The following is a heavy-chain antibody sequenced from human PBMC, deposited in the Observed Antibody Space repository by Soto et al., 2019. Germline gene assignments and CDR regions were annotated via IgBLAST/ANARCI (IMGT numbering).Heavy chain of an antibody. CDR1: GFTFSNYA. V-gene: IGHV3-30*03. Sequence: QVHLVESGGGVVQPGRSLRLSCAASGFTFSNYAVHWVRQAPGKGLEWVAVISYDGTNKYYAHSVKGRFTISRDSSNNMLYLQMNGLSTEDTAVYYCARENVDIAVTKLPYFDYWGQGTLVTVSS. CDR2: ISYDGTNK. CDR3: ARENVDIAVTKLPYFDY. D-gene: IGHD5-12*01. J-gene: IGHJ4*02.